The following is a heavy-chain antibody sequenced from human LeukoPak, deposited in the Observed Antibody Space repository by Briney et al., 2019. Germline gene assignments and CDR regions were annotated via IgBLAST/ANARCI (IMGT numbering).Heavy chain of an antibody. D-gene: IGHD5-12*01. CDR1: GFTFSRYS. Sequence: GGSLRLSCAASGFTFSRYSLNWVRQAPGKGLEWASYISSSGSTIYYADSVKGRLTISRDNAKNSLYLQMNSLRAEDTAVYYCARTSGYDAFDIWGQGTMVTVSS. CDR2: ISSSGSTI. CDR3: ARTSGYDAFDI. V-gene: IGHV3-48*04. J-gene: IGHJ3*02.